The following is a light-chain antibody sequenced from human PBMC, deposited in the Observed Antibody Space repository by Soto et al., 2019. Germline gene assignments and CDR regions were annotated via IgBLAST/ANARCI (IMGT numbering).Light chain of an antibody. CDR3: QQLSNWPPST. J-gene: IGKJ2*01. V-gene: IGKV3-11*01. CDR1: QSVSRY. CDR2: DAS. Sequence: EIVLTQSPATLSLSPGESATLSCRASQSVSRYLAWYQQKPGQAPRLLIYDASNRATGIPARFSGSGSGTDFTLTITSLEPEVSAVYYCQQLSNWPPSTFGQGTKLEIK.